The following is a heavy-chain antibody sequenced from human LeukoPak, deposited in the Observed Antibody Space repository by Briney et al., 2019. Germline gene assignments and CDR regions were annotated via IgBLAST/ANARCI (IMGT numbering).Heavy chain of an antibody. V-gene: IGHV6-1*01. J-gene: IGHJ6*02. CDR2: TYYRTKWYN. CDR3: ARDEVLPAAIDNYYYYGMDV. CDR1: GDTVSSNSAA. Sequence: SQTLSLTCAISGDTVSSNSAAWNWIRPSPSRGLEWLVRTYYRTKWYNDYAVCVNSLISINSDTSKNQFSLQLNSVTLEETAVYYCARDEVLPAAIDNYYYYGMDVWGQVTTVTVSS. D-gene: IGHD2-2*02.